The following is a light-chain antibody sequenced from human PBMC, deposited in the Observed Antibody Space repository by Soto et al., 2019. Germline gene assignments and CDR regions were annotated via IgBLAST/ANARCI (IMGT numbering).Light chain of an antibody. J-gene: IGKJ4*01. CDR3: QQYNNWPPLT. CDR2: GAS. CDR1: KSVSNN. Sequence: EIVMTQSPATLSVSPGERAILSCRASKSVSNNLAWYQQKPGQAPRLLIYGASTRATGIPARFSGYGSGTEFTLSISSLQSEDFAVYYCQQYNNWPPLTFGGGTKVQIK. V-gene: IGKV3-15*01.